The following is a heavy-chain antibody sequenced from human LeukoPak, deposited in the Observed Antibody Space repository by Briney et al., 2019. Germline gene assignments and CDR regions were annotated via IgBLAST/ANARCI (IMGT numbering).Heavy chain of an antibody. CDR1: GYTFTNYG. Sequence: APVKVSCKASGYTFTNYGISWVRQATGQGLEWMGWMNPNSGNTGFAQKFQGRVTMTRNTSISTAYMEVSSLRSEDTAVYYCARVPSGSYYERRYGMDVWGQGTTVTVSS. V-gene: IGHV1-8*02. J-gene: IGHJ6*02. CDR3: ARVPSGSYYERRYGMDV. CDR2: MNPNSGNT. D-gene: IGHD3-10*01.